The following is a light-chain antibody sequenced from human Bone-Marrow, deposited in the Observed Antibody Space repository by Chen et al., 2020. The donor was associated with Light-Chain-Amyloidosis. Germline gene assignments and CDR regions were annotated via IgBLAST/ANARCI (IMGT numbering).Light chain of an antibody. CDR1: QSVSSSY. Sequence: EIVLTQSPGTLSLSPGERATLSCRASQSVSSSYLAWYQQKPGQAPRLLSYGASSRATGIPDRFSGSGSGTDFTLTISRLEPEDFAVYYCQQYGSSPRTFGQETKVEIK. J-gene: IGKJ1*01. CDR2: GAS. CDR3: QQYGSSPRT. V-gene: IGKV3-20*01.